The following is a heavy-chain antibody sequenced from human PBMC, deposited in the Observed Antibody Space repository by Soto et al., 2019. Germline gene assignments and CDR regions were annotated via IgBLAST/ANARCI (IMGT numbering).Heavy chain of an antibody. CDR3: ARRYGGAYDY. Sequence: QVQLQESGPGLVKPSETLSLTCTVSGGSISSYYWSWIRQPPGKGLEWIGYIYYSGSTNYNPSLKSRVTISVDTSKNQFSLKLSSVTAADTAVYYCARRYGGAYDYWGQGTVVTVSS. J-gene: IGHJ4*02. CDR1: GGSISSYY. CDR2: IYYSGST. D-gene: IGHD3-16*01. V-gene: IGHV4-59*08.